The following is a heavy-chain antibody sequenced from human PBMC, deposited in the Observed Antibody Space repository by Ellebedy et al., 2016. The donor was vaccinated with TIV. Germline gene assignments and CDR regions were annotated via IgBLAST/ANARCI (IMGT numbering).Heavy chain of an antibody. Sequence: AASVKISCKASGGTFSNYAISWVRQAPGQELEWMGGIIPIFGTAKFAQKFQGRVTLTADESTSTAYMELSSLKSEDTAVYYCARVKGYCSTASCLYFDYWGQGTLVTVSS. V-gene: IGHV1-69*13. CDR3: ARVKGYCSTASCLYFDY. J-gene: IGHJ4*02. CDR1: GGTFSNYA. CDR2: IIPIFGTA. D-gene: IGHD2-2*01.